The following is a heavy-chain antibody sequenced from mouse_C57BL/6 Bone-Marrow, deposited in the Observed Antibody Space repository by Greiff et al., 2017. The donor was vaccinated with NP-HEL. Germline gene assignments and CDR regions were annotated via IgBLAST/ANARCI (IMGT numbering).Heavy chain of an antibody. CDR3: ARFYYGSRGDY. V-gene: IGHV1-19*01. J-gene: IGHJ2*01. Sequence: SGPVLVKPGASVNMSCKASGYTFTDYYMNWVNQSHGKSLEWIGAINPYNGGTSYNQKSKGKATLTVDMSSSTAYMELNSLTSEDSAVYYCARFYYGSRGDYWGPDTTLTVSS. CDR2: INPYNGGT. CDR1: GYTFTDYY. D-gene: IGHD1-1*01.